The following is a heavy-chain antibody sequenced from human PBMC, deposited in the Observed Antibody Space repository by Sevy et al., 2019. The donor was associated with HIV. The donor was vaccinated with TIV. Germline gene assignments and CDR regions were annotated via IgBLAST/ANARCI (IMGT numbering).Heavy chain of an antibody. CDR1: GGSISSYY. CDR2: IYYSGST. Sequence: SETLSLTCTVSGGSISSYYWSWIRQPPGKGLEWIGYIYYSGSTNYNPSLKSRVTISVDTSKNQFSLMLSSVTAADTAVYYCARGGEAAYCGGDCYRPFDYWGQGTLVTVSS. D-gene: IGHD2-21*02. CDR3: ARGGEAAYCGGDCYRPFDY. J-gene: IGHJ4*02. V-gene: IGHV4-59*01.